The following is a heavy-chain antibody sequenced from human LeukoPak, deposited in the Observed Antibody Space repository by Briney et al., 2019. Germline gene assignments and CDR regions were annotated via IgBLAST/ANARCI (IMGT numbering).Heavy chain of an antibody. D-gene: IGHD2-15*01. Sequence: SVKVSCKASGGTFSSYAISWVRQAPGQGLEWMGGIIPIFGTANYAQKFQGRVTITTDESTSTAYMELSSLRSEDTAVYYRARVLDCSGGSCYRRAVKHWFDPWGQGTLVTVSS. J-gene: IGHJ5*02. CDR2: IIPIFGTA. CDR1: GGTFSSYA. V-gene: IGHV1-69*05. CDR3: ARVLDCSGGSCYRRAVKHWFDP.